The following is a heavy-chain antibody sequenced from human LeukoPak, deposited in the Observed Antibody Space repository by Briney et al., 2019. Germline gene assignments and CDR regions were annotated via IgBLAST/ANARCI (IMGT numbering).Heavy chain of an antibody. Sequence: GRSLRLSCTASGFTFGDYAMSWFRQAPGKGLEWVGFIRSKAYGGTTEYAASVKGRFTISRDDSKSIAYLQMNSLKTEDTAVYYCTRDPSGSEGEGYFQHWGQGTLVTVSS. V-gene: IGHV3-49*03. CDR2: IRSKAYGGTT. CDR1: GFTFGDYA. D-gene: IGHD6-25*01. J-gene: IGHJ1*01. CDR3: TRDPSGSEGEGYFQH.